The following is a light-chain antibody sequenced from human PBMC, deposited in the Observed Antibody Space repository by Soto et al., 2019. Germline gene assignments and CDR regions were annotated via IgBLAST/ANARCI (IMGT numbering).Light chain of an antibody. J-gene: IGLJ3*02. Sequence: QSALTQPASVSGSPGQSITISCTGTSSDVGSYNLVSWYHQHPGTAPKLIIYEGSKRPSGVSYRFSGSKSGNTASLTISGLQAEDEADYYCCSYAGSHTLVLGGGTKLTVL. CDR2: EGS. CDR3: CSYAGSHTLV. V-gene: IGLV2-23*01. CDR1: SSDVGSYNL.